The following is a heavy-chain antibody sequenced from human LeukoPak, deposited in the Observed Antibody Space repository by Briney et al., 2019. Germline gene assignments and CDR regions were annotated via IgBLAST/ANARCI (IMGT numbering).Heavy chain of an antibody. D-gene: IGHD4-17*01. V-gene: IGHV4-34*01. CDR2: INHSGST. CDR3: ARDPRYGGNGED. CDR1: GGSFSGYY. J-gene: IGHJ4*02. Sequence: SETLSLTCAVYGGSFSGYYWSWIRQPPGKGLEWIGEINHSGSTNYNPSLKSRVTISVDTSKNQFSLKLSPVTAADTAVYYCARDPRYGGNGEDWGQGTLVTVSS.